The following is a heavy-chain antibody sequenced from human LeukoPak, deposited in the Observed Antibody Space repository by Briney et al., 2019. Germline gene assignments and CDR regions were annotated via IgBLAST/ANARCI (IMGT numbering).Heavy chain of an antibody. Sequence: SETLSLTCTVSGGSISSGSYYWSWIRQPAGKGLEWIGRIYTSGSTNYNPSLKSRVTISVDTSKNQFSLKLSSVTAADTAVYYCARDRAAAGLYYYYYMDVWGKGTTVTVSS. D-gene: IGHD6-13*01. CDR2: IYTSGST. V-gene: IGHV4-61*02. CDR1: GGSISSGSYY. J-gene: IGHJ6*03. CDR3: ARDRAAAGLYYYYYMDV.